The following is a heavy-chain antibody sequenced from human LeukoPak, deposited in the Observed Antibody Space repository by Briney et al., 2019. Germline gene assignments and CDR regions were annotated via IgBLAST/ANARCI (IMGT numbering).Heavy chain of an antibody. D-gene: IGHD5-18*01. CDR1: GFTFSSYS. CDR2: ISSSSSTI. J-gene: IGHJ6*02. V-gene: IGHV3-48*02. Sequence: GGSLRLSCAASGFTFSSYSMNWVRQAPGKGVEWVSYISSSSSTIYYVDSVKGRFTISRDNAKNSLYLQMNSLRDEDTAVYYCARDGQLWFYYYYYGMDVWGQGTTVTVSS. CDR3: ARDGQLWFYYYYYGMDV.